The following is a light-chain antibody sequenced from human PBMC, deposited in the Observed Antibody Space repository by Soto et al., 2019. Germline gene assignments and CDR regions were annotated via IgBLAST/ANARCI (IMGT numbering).Light chain of an antibody. Sequence: QSALTQPASVSGSPGQSITISCTGTSSDVGGYNYVAWYQQHPGKSPKLLIYEVINRPSGVSNRFSGSKSGNTASLTISGLQAEDEADYYCNSFTSISSWVFGGGTQLTVL. CDR3: NSFTSISSWV. CDR2: EVI. CDR1: SSDVGGYNY. J-gene: IGLJ3*02. V-gene: IGLV2-14*01.